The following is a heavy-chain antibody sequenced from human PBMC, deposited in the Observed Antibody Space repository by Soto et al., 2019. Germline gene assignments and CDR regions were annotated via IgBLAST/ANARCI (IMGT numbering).Heavy chain of an antibody. CDR2: INPATGDT. CDR1: GYAFTTSA. Sequence: QIHLVQSGAEVRKPGASVRISCQASGYAFTTSAIHWVRQAPGQSLEWMGWINPATGDTKYSKNVRGRVTFALDTSATTAYMDLTSLASHDTAVYFCARAAGRSKLLPYFFDPWGQGTLVTVSS. D-gene: IGHD6-13*01. V-gene: IGHV1-3*01. CDR3: ARAAGRSKLLPYFFDP. J-gene: IGHJ5*02.